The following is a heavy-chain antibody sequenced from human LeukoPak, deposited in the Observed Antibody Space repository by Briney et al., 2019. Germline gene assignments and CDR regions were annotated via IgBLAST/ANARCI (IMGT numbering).Heavy chain of an antibody. V-gene: IGHV1-2*06. CDR2: INPNSGGT. D-gene: IGHD5-24*01. Sequence: ASVKVSCKASGYTFTGYYMRWVRQAPGQGLEWMGRINPNSGGTNYAQKFQGRVTMTRDTSISTAYMELSRLRSDDTAVYYCARDVGLWLLNRGDWGQGTLVTVSS. CDR1: GYTFTGYY. CDR3: ARDVGLWLLNRGD. J-gene: IGHJ4*02.